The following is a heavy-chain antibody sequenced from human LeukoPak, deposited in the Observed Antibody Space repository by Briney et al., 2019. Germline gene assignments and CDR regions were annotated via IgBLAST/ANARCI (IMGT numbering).Heavy chain of an antibody. Sequence: GGSLRLSCAASKFTFSTSWMSWVRQAPGKGLEWVANIKQDGSEKYYVDSVKGRFTISRDNPKNSLYLQMNSLRAEDTAVYYCARSPSRYSYGYGYWGQGTLVTVSS. D-gene: IGHD5-18*01. CDR2: IKQDGSEK. CDR1: KFTFSTSW. V-gene: IGHV3-7*01. CDR3: ARSPSRYSYGYGY. J-gene: IGHJ4*02.